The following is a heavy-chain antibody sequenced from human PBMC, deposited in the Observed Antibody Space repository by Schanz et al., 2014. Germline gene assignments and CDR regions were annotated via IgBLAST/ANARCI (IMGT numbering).Heavy chain of an antibody. CDR3: ARGPIPIQGVPMDF. Sequence: VQLLESGGGLVQPGRSLRLSCATSGFTFSRFGMHWVRQAPGKGLEWVANIGYDGSEKYYVDSVKGRFTISRDNSKDTLYLQMSGLTPEDTAVYYRARGPIPIQGVPMDFWGQGTLVTVSS. J-gene: IGHJ4*02. D-gene: IGHD3-10*01. V-gene: IGHV3-33*01. CDR1: GFTFSRFG. CDR2: IGYDGSEK.